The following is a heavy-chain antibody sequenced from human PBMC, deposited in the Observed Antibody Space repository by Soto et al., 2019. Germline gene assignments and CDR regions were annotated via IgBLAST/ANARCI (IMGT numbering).Heavy chain of an antibody. CDR3: AKPSETADYHYYGLDV. CDR2: ISASGDST. J-gene: IGHJ6*02. Sequence: EVQLLESGGGLVQPGGSLRLSCAASGFNFRPYAMNWVRQAPGKGLEWVSTISASGDSTFYADSVKGRFTLSRDNFRNMLYLQMSSLRPDDTAVYYCAKPSETADYHYYGLDVWGQGTTVTVSS. D-gene: IGHD2-21*02. V-gene: IGHV3-23*01. CDR1: GFNFRPYA.